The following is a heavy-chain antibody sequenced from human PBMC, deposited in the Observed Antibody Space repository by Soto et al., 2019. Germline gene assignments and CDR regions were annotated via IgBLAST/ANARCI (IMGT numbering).Heavy chain of an antibody. J-gene: IGHJ6*02. CDR2: IIPIFGTA. CDR1: GGTFSSYS. V-gene: IGHV1-69*13. CDR3: GASTYYHYYGMDV. Sequence: SVKVSCKASGGTFSSYSISWVRQAPGQGLEWMGGIIPIFGTANYAQKFQGRVTITADESTSTAYMELSSLRSEDTAVYYCGASTYYHYYGMDVWGQGTTVTVSS.